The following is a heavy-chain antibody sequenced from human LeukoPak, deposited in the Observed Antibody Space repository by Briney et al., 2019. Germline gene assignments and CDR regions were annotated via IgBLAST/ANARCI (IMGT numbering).Heavy chain of an antibody. Sequence: SETLSLTCTVPGGSISSYYWSWIRQPPGKGLEWIGYIYYSGSTNYNPSLKSRVTISVDTSKNQFSLKLSSVTAADTAVYYCARGPYYYDSSGSFDYWGQGTLVTVSS. CDR2: IYYSGST. CDR1: GGSISSYY. D-gene: IGHD3-22*01. J-gene: IGHJ4*02. V-gene: IGHV4-59*01. CDR3: ARGPYYYDSSGSFDY.